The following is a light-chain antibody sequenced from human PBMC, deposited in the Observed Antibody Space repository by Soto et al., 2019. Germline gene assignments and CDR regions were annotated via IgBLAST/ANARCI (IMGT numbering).Light chain of an antibody. CDR1: QSVGRDY. J-gene: IGKJ4*01. CDR2: HAS. Sequence: EIVLTQSPGTLSLSPGERATLSCRASQSVGRDYLAWYQQKPGQAPRLLIYHASSRATGIPDRFSGSGSGTDFTLTISRLEPEDFAEFYCQQYASSPLTFGVGTKVEIK. V-gene: IGKV3-20*01. CDR3: QQYASSPLT.